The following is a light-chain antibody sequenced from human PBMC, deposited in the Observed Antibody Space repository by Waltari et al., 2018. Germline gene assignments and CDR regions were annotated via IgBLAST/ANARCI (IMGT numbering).Light chain of an antibody. CDR3: HVWHPHVDPGV. J-gene: IGLJ1*01. CDR1: NIGSKS. CDR2: YDS. V-gene: IGLV3-21*04. Sequence: YVLTQPPSVSVDPGKPARLTCGGDNIGSKSVNWYQQKPGQAPVLVMFYDSDRPSEIPDRFSGSNSGNTATLTISRVEAGDEARYYCHVWHPHVDPGVFGTGTEVTVL.